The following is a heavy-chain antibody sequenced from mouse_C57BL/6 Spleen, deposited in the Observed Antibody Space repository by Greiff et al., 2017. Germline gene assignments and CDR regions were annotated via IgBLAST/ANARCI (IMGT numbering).Heavy chain of an antibody. Sequence: VQLQQPGAELVKPGASVKLSCKASGYTFTSYWMHWVKQRPGQGLEWIGMIHPNSGSTNYNEKFKSKATLTVDKSSSTAYMQLSSLTSEDSAVYYCAREGYDGYYDYWGQGTTLTVSS. CDR3: AREGYDGYYDY. CDR1: GYTFTSYW. D-gene: IGHD2-3*01. J-gene: IGHJ2*01. V-gene: IGHV1-64*01. CDR2: IHPNSGST.